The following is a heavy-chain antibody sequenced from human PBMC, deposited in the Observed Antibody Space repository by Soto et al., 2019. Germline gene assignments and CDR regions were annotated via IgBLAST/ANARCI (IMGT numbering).Heavy chain of an antibody. V-gene: IGHV4-34*01. J-gene: IGHJ6*02. CDR3: ARGRRVVTIFVVYYNYGMDV. D-gene: IGHD3-3*01. Sequence: SETLSLTCAVDGGSFSGYYWRWIRQPPGKGLEWIGEINHSGSTNYNPSLKSRVTISVDTSKNQFSLKLSSVTAADTAVYYCARGRRVVTIFVVYYNYGMDVWVQGTTVTVSS. CDR2: INHSGST. CDR1: GGSFSGYY.